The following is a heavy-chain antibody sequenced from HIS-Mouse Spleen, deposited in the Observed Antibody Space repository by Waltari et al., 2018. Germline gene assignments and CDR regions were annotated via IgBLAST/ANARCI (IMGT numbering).Heavy chain of an antibody. D-gene: IGHD3-10*01. Sequence: QVQLVESGGGVVQPGRSLRLSCAASGFTFSSYAMHWVRQAPGKGLEWVAVISSDGSNKYYADAGKGRITISRDNSKNTLYLQMNSLRAEDTAVYYCARDHDTGEFGGRTFDYWGQGTLVTVSS. CDR3: ARDHDTGEFGGRTFDY. CDR2: ISSDGSNK. J-gene: IGHJ4*02. V-gene: IGHV3-30-3*01. CDR1: GFTFSSYA.